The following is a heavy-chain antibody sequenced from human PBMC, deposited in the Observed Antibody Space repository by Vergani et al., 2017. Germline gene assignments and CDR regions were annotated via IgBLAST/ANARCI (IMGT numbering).Heavy chain of an antibody. CDR1: GFTVSSNY. CDR2: IYSGVIT. CDR3: ARGTPADIVVVPAAIPPLGY. Sequence: EVQLVESGGGLVQPGGSLRLSCAASGFTVSSNYMSWVRQAPGKGVEWVSVIYSGVITYYSDSVNGRFTISRHNSKNTLYPPMNSLRAEDTAVYYCARGTPADIVVVPAAIPPLGYWGQGTLVTVSS. J-gene: IGHJ4*02. D-gene: IGHD2-2*01. V-gene: IGHV3-53*04.